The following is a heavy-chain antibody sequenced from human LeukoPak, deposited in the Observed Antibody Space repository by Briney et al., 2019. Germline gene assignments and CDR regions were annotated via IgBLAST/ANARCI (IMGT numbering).Heavy chain of an antibody. CDR2: IYYSGST. D-gene: IGHD6-19*01. CDR3: ARDLYSSRTNDAFVI. CDR1: GGSFNTYY. J-gene: IGHJ3*02. V-gene: IGHV4-34*01. Sequence: SETLSLTCAVYGGSFNTYYWSWIRQPPGKGLEWIGSIYYSGSTNYNPSLKSRVTISVDTSKNQFSLKLSSVTAADTAVYYCARDLYSSRTNDAFVIWGQGTMVTVSS.